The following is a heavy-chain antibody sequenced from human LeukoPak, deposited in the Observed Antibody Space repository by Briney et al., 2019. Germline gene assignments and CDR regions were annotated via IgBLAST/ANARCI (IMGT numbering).Heavy chain of an antibody. V-gene: IGHV1-69*04. J-gene: IGHJ3*02. CDR3: ARNHIVATGGAFDI. CDR1: GGTFSSYA. D-gene: IGHD5-12*01. CDR2: IIPILGIA. Sequence: VASVTVSCKASGGTFSSYAISWVRQAPGQGLEWMGRIIPILGIANYAQKSQGRVTITADKSTSTAYMELSSLRSEDTAVYYCARNHIVATGGAFDIWGQGTMVTVSS.